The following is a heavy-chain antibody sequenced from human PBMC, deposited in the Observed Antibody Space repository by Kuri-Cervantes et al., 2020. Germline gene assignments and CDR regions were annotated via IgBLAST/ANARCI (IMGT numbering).Heavy chain of an antibody. J-gene: IGHJ4*02. Sequence: SETLSLTCTVSGGSISSGDYYWSWIRQPPGKGLEWIGYIYYSGSTYYNPSLKSRVTISVDTSKNQFSLNLSSVTAADTAVYYCATYFVGVGGRGNWGQGILVTVSS. V-gene: IGHV4-30-4*02. CDR2: IYYSGST. CDR3: ATYFVGVGGRGN. CDR1: GGSISSGDYY. D-gene: IGHD2-21*01.